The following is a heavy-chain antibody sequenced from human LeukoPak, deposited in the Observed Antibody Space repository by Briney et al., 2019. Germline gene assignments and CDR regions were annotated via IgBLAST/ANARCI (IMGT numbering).Heavy chain of an antibody. D-gene: IGHD2-2*01. CDR3: AKVRSSATSEY. Sequence: DSVKGRFTISRDNSKNTLFVQMNSLRAEDTAVYYCAKVRSSATSEYWGQGTLVTVSS. V-gene: IGHV3-30*02. J-gene: IGHJ4*02.